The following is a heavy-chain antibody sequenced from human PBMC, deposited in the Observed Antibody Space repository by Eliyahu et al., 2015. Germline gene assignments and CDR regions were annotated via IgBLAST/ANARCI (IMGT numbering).Heavy chain of an antibody. Sequence: EVQLVQSGAEVKKPGESLKISCKGSGYSFTSYXIGWVRXMPGKGLEWXXXIYPGDLDTRXSPSFQGQVTISADKSISTAYLQWSSLKASDTAMYYCARHFDPYYYGSGSYVSPYYGMDVWGQGTTVTVSS. CDR2: IYPGDLDT. CDR3: ARHFDPYYYGSGSYVSPYYGMDV. V-gene: IGHV5-51*01. J-gene: IGHJ6*02. D-gene: IGHD3-10*01. CDR1: GYSFTSYX.